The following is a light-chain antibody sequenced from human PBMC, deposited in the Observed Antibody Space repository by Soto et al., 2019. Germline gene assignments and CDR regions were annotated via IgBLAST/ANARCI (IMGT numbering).Light chain of an antibody. CDR2: GAS. J-gene: IGKJ1*01. V-gene: IGKV3-15*01. CDR1: QSVNTN. CDR3: QQYNTWPV. Sequence: EIVMTQSPGTLSVSPGERATLSCRASQSVNTNLAWYQQKPGQTPRLLIYGASTRATGIPARFSGSGSGTEFTLTISSLQSEDFALYYCQQYNTWPVFGQGTKVDIK.